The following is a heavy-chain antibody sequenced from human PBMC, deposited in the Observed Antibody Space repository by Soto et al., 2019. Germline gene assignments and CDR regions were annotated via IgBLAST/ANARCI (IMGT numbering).Heavy chain of an antibody. CDR1: GGSISSGGYY. J-gene: IGHJ4*02. CDR3: ARARAGGISNFDY. CDR2: IYYSGST. Sequence: PSETLSLTCTVSGGSISSGGYYWSWIRQHPGKGLEWIGYIYYSGSTYYNPSLKSRVTISVDTSKNQFSLKLSSVTAADTAVYYCARARAGGISNFDYWGQGTLVTVSS. V-gene: IGHV4-31*03. D-gene: IGHD2-15*01.